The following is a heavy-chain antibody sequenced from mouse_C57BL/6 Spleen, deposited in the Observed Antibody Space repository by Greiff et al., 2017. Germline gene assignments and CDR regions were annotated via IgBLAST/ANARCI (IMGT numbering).Heavy chain of an antibody. CDR1: GFTFSSYA. V-gene: IGHV5-4*01. J-gene: IGHJ4*01. CDR3: ARDQGTFYAMDY. CDR2: ISDGGSYT. Sequence: EVKLEEYGGGLVKPGGSLKLSCAASGFTFSSYAMSWVRQTPEKRLEWVATISDGGSYTYYPDNVKGRFTISRDNAKNNLYLQMSHLKSEDTAMYYCARDQGTFYAMDYWGQGTSVTVSS. D-gene: IGHD3-2*02.